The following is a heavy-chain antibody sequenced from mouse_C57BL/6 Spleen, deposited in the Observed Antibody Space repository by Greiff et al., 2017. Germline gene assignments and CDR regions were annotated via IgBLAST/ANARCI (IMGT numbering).Heavy chain of an antibody. CDR2: INPSTGGT. Sequence: EVQGVESGPELVKPGASVKISCKASGYSFTGYYMNWVKQSPEKSLEWIGEINPSTGGTTYNQKFKAKATLTVDKSSSTAYMQLKSLTSEDSAVYYCGRSRAAQAPFAYWGQGTLVTVSA. V-gene: IGHV1-42*01. CDR1: GYSFTGYY. D-gene: IGHD3-2*02. CDR3: GRSRAAQAPFAY. J-gene: IGHJ3*01.